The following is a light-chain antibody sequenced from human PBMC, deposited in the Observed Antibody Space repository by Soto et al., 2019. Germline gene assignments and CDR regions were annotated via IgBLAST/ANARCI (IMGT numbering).Light chain of an antibody. CDR1: SSDVGSYNL. V-gene: IGLV2-23*01. CDR3: SAVAGDRGVV. Sequence: QSALTQPASASGSPGQSITISCTGTSSDVGSYNLVSWYQQHPGKAPKLMIYESSKRPSGVSDRFSGSKSANTAALTISGLQAEDEACYYCSAVAGDRGVVFGGGTKLTVL. J-gene: IGLJ2*01. CDR2: ESS.